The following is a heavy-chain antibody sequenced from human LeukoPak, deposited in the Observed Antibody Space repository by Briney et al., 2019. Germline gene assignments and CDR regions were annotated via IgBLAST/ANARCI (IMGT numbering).Heavy chain of an antibody. J-gene: IGHJ4*02. V-gene: IGHV3-30-3*01. CDR2: ISYDGSNK. CDR1: GFTFSSYA. Sequence: GRSLRLSCAASGFTFSSYAMHWVRQAPGKGLEWVAVISYDGSNKYYADSVKGRFTISRDNSKNTLYLQMNSLRAEDTAVYYCAIDLSFDDFWGGNYLDYWGQGTLVTVSS. CDR3: AIDLSFDDFWGGNYLDY. D-gene: IGHD3-3*01.